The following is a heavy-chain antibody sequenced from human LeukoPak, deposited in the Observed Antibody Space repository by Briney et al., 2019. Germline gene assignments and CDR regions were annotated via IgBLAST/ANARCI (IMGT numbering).Heavy chain of an antibody. CDR2: IYHSGST. J-gene: IGHJ6*03. Sequence: PSETLSLTCAVSGYSISSGYYWGWIRQPPGKGLEWIGSIYHSGSTYYNPSLKSRVTISVDTSKNQFSLKLSSVTAADTAVYYCARGSYYDFWSGSYYMDVWGKGTTVTVSS. CDR1: GYSISSGYY. D-gene: IGHD3-3*01. V-gene: IGHV4-38-2*01. CDR3: ARGSYYDFWSGSYYMDV.